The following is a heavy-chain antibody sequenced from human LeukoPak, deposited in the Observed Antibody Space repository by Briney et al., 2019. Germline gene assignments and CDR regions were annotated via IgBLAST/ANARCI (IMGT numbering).Heavy chain of an antibody. J-gene: IGHJ4*02. CDR1: GGSISSSSYY. V-gene: IGHV4-39*06. Sequence: SETLSLTCTVSGGSISSSSYYWGWIRQPPGKGLEWIGSIYYSGSTYYNPSLKSRVTISVDTSKNQFPPKLSSVTAADTAVYYCARGRYYFDYWGQGTLVTVSS. CDR2: IYYSGST. CDR3: ARGRYYFDY.